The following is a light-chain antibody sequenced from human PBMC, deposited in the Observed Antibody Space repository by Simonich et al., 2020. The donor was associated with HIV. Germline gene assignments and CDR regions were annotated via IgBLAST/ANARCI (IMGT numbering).Light chain of an antibody. V-gene: IGKV3-15*01. CDR3: QQYNNWPPYT. J-gene: IGKJ2*01. CDR2: GAS. CDR1: QSVSSN. Sequence: EIVMTQSPATLSVSPGERATLSCRASQSVSSNLAWYQQKRGQAPRLRIHGASTRAAGIPARFRGSGSGTEFTLTISSLQSEDFAVYYCQQYNNWPPYTFGQGTKLEIK.